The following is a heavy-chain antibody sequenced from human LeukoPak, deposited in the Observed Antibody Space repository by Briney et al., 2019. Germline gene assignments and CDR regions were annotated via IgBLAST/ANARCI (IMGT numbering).Heavy chain of an antibody. V-gene: IGHV4-34*01. CDR1: GGSFSGYY. CDR2: INHSGST. J-gene: IGHJ5*02. CDR3: AAGYGDYENWFDP. D-gene: IGHD4-17*01. Sequence: SETLSLTCAVYGGSFSGYYWSWIRQPPGKGLEWIGEINHSGSTNYNPSLKSRVTISVDTSKNQFSLKLSSVTAADTAVYYCAAGYGDYENWFDPWGQGTLVTVSS.